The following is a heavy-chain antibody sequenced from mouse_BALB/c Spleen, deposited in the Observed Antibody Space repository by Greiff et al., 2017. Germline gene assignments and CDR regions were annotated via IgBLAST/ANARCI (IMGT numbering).Heavy chain of an antibody. J-gene: IGHJ3*01. V-gene: IGHV14-4*02. CDR3: VYGSRAWFAY. D-gene: IGHD1-1*01. CDR1: GFNIKDYY. Sequence: VQLKQSGAELVRSGASVKLSCTASGFNIKDYYMHWVKQRPEQGLEWIGWIDPENGDTEYAPKFQGKATMTADTSSNTAYLQLSSLTSEDTAVYYCVYGSRAWFAYWGQGTLVTVSA. CDR2: IDPENGDT.